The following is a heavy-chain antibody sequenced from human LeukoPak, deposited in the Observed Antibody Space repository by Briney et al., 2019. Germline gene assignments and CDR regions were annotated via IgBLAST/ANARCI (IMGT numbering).Heavy chain of an antibody. CDR1: GYSVSSGYY. D-gene: IGHD2/OR15-2a*01. CDR3: AGGPELGGFDI. CDR2: IYYSGST. Sequence: SETLSLTCTVSGYSVSSGYYWSWIRQPPGKGLEWIGYIYYSGSTNYNPSLKSRVTISVDTSKNQFSLKLSSVTAADTAVYYCAGGPELGGFDIWGQGTMVTVSS. V-gene: IGHV4-61*01. J-gene: IGHJ3*02.